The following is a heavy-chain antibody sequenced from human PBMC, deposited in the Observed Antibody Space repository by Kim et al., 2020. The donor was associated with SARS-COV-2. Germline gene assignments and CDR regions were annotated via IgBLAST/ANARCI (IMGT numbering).Heavy chain of an antibody. J-gene: IGHJ3*02. CDR3: ARDAGVVVAATHAFDI. D-gene: IGHD2-15*01. CDR1: GFTFSSYG. V-gene: IGHV3-33*01. CDR2: IWYDGSNK. Sequence: GGSLRLSCAASGFTFSSYGMHWVRQAPGKGLEWVAVIWYDGSNKYYADSVKGRFTISRDNSKNTLYLQMNSLRAEDTAVYYCARDAGVVVAATHAFDIWGQGTMVTVSS.